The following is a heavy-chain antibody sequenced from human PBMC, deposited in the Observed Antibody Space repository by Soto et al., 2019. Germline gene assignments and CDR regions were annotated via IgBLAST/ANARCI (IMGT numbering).Heavy chain of an antibody. D-gene: IGHD3-3*01. CDR1: GGSITNTSYY. CDR3: ASDRLTKYGEGHLSYFAY. CDR2: IYYHGTT. Sequence: QLQLQESGPDLVKPSETLSLTCTVSGGSITNTSYYWGWIRQPPGKGLERMGSIYYHGTTYNNSSFKGQVNMSIDTSKNQFSLNLSSVTAEDTAVYYWASDRLTKYGEGHLSYFAYWGQGALVTVSS. J-gene: IGHJ4*02. V-gene: IGHV4-39*01.